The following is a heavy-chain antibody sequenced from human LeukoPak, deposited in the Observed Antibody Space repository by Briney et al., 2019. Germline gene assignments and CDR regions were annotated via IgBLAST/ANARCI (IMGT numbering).Heavy chain of an antibody. J-gene: IGHJ4*02. CDR3: TRAVEMPTIGIGY. V-gene: IGHV3-30-3*01. CDR1: GFTFSSYA. Sequence: GRSLRLSCAASGFTFSSYAMHWVRQAPGKGLEWVAVISYDGSNKYYADSVKGRFTISRDNSKNTLFLQINSLRAEDTAVYYCTRAVEMPTIGIGYWGQGTLVTVSS. CDR2: ISYDGSNK. D-gene: IGHD5-24*01.